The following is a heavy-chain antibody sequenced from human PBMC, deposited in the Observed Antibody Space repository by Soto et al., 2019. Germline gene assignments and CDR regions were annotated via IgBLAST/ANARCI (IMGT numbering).Heavy chain of an antibody. CDR3: ARDPWVAAAGTIEFNPNPYYYGMDV. J-gene: IGHJ6*02. Sequence: PGESLKISCAASGFTFSSYSMNWVRQAPWKGLEWVSYISSSSSTIYYSDSVKGRFTISRDNAKNSLYLQMNSLRDEDTAVYYCARDPWVAAAGTIEFNPNPYYYGMDVWGQGTTVTVSS. CDR2: ISSSSSTI. CDR1: GFTFSSYS. D-gene: IGHD6-13*01. V-gene: IGHV3-48*02.